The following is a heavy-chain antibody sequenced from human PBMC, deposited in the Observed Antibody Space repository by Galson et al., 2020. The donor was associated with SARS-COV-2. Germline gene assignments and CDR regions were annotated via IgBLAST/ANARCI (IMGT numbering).Heavy chain of an antibody. V-gene: IGHV2-5*02. CDR1: GFSLSTSGVG. CDR2: IYWDDDK. D-gene: IGHD5-18*01. J-gene: IGHJ4*02. Sequence: SGPTLVKPTQTLTLTCTFSGFSLSTSGVGVGWIRQPPGKALEWLALIYWDDDKRYSPSLKSRLTLTKDTSKNQVVLTVTNMDPVDTATYYCAHRPLYSYGYLFDYWGQGTLVTVSS. CDR3: AHRPLYSYGYLFDY.